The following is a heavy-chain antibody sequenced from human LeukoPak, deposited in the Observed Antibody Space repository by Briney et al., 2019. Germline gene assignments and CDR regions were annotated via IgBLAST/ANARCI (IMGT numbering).Heavy chain of an antibody. CDR3: AKLGIQLWSVDAFDI. V-gene: IGHV3-23*01. Sequence: TGGSLRLSCAASGFTFSSYAMSWVRQAPGKGLEWVSAISGSGGSTYYADSVKGRFTISRDNSKNTLYLQMNSLRAEDTAVYYCAKLGIQLWSVDAFDIWGQGTMVTVSS. D-gene: IGHD5-18*01. J-gene: IGHJ3*02. CDR1: GFTFSSYA. CDR2: ISGSGGST.